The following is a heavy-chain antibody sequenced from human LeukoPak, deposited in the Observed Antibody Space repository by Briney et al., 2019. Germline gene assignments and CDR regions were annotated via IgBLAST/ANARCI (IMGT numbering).Heavy chain of an antibody. CDR1: GLNFSVYY. J-gene: IGHJ4*02. D-gene: IGHD3-9*01. Sequence: GGSLRLSCAASGLNFSVYYMTWIRQAPGNGLEAPGNGLEWLSHISKTGTTIYYADSVKGRFTISRDNSKNTLYLQMNSLRAEDTAVYYCASFAYFDWSSTHFDYWGQGTLVTVSS. CDR3: ASFAYFDWSSTHFDY. CDR2: ISKTGTTI. V-gene: IGHV3-11*04.